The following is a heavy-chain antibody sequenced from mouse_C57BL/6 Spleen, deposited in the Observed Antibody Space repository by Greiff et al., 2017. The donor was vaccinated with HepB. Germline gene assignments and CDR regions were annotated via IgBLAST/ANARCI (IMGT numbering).Heavy chain of an antibody. V-gene: IGHV1-69*01. CDR3: ARRGVYYGIFDY. Sequence: QVHVKQPGAELVMPGASVKLSCKASGYTFTSYWMHWVKQRPGQGLEWIGEIDPSDSYTNYNQKFKGKSTLTVDKSSSTAYMQLSSLTSEDSAVYYCARRGVYYGIFDYWGQGTTLTVSS. CDR2: IDPSDSYT. D-gene: IGHD2-1*01. J-gene: IGHJ2*01. CDR1: GYTFTSYW.